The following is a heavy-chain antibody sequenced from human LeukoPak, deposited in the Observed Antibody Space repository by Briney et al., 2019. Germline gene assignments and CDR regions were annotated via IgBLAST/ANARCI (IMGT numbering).Heavy chain of an antibody. CDR1: GGTFSTYA. D-gene: IGHD1-14*01. Sequence: SVKVSCKASGGTFSTYAINWVRQAPGQGLEWMGRIIPIIGTTNYSQKFQGRVTITADKSTSTAYMELSSLESEDTAVYYCARRPLDGFDTSGQGTMVTVSS. CDR2: IIPIIGTT. CDR3: ARRPLDGFDT. V-gene: IGHV1-69*04. J-gene: IGHJ3*02.